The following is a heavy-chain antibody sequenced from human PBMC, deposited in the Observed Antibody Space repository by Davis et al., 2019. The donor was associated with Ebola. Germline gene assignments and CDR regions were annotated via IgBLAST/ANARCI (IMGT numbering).Heavy chain of an antibody. D-gene: IGHD6-6*01. CDR1: GFTFSSYG. CDR3: ARDADVYSSSSIFDY. Sequence: GEPLKISCAASGFTFSSYGMHWVRQAPGKGLEWVAVISYDGSNKYYADSVKGRFTISRDNSKNTLYLQMNSLRAEDTAVYYCARDADVYSSSSIFDYWGQGTLVTVSS. CDR2: ISYDGSNK. V-gene: IGHV3-30*03. J-gene: IGHJ4*02.